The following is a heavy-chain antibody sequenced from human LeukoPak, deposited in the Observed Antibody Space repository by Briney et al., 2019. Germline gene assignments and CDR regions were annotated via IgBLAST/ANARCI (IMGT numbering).Heavy chain of an antibody. D-gene: IGHD1-26*01. CDR1: GFSFSSAW. V-gene: IGHV3-15*01. Sequence: GGSLRLSCAASGFSFSSAWMSWARQAPGKGLEWVGRIKSKTDGGTADSAPPVKGRFSISRDDSQNTVYLQMNSLNTEDTAVYYCTTYAVGPTTSYFEYWGQGALVTVSS. CDR2: IKSKTDGGTA. J-gene: IGHJ4*02. CDR3: TTYAVGPTTSYFEY.